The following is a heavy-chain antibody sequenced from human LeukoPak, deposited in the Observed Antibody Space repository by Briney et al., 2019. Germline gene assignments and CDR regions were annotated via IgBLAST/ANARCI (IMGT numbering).Heavy chain of an antibody. J-gene: IGHJ6*02. V-gene: IGHV3-66*01. CDR3: ARERGGQQPFYGMDV. Sequence: GGSLRLSCAASGFTVSSNYMSWVRQAPGKGLEWVSVIYSGGSTYYADSVKGRFSISRDNSKNTLYLQMNSLRAEDTAVYYCARERGGQQPFYGMDVWGQGTTVTVSS. D-gene: IGHD6-13*01. CDR2: IYSGGST. CDR1: GFTVSSNY.